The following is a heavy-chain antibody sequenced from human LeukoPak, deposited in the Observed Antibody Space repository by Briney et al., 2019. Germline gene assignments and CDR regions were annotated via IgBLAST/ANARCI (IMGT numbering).Heavy chain of an antibody. CDR3: AKEPYVDIVLDGMDV. V-gene: IGHV3-30*18. CDR2: ISYDGSNK. J-gene: IGHJ6*02. Sequence: PGGSLRLSCAASGFTFSSYGMHWVRQAPGKGLEWVAVISYDGSNKYYADSVKGRFTISRDNSKNTLYLQMNSLRAEDTAVYYCAKEPYVDIVLDGMDVWGQGTTVTVSS. CDR1: GFTFSSYG. D-gene: IGHD6-6*01.